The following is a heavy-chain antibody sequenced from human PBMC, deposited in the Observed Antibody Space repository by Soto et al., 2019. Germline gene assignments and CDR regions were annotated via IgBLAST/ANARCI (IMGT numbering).Heavy chain of an antibody. CDR1: GFTFSSYG. J-gene: IGHJ6*03. CDR2: IWYDGSNK. CDR3: AKADSNYGYYYYYIDV. Sequence: GGSLRLSCAASGFTFSSYGMHWVRQAPGKGLEWVAVIWYDGSNKYYADSVKGRFTISRDNSKNTLYLQMNSLRAEDTAVYYCAKADSNYGYYYYYIDVWGKGTTVTVAS. V-gene: IGHV3-33*06. D-gene: IGHD4-17*01.